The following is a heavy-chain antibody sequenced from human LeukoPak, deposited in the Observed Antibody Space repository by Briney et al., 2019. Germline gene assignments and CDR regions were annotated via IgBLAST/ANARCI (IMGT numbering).Heavy chain of an antibody. CDR1: GFIFTSYA. Sequence: GRSLTLSCAASGFIFTSYAMHWVRQAPGKGLEWVAVISYDGSNKYYADSVKGRFTISKDTSKNTLHLQMSSLRAEDTAIYYCAKRGSKWDLDNWGQGTLVTVPS. V-gene: IGHV3-33*06. D-gene: IGHD1-26*01. J-gene: IGHJ4*02. CDR2: ISYDGSNK. CDR3: AKRGSKWDLDN.